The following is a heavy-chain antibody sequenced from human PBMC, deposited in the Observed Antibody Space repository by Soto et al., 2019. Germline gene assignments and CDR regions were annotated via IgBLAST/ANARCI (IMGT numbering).Heavy chain of an antibody. CDR2: IYSGGTT. J-gene: IGHJ4*02. Sequence: EVQLVETGGGLIQPGGSLRLSCAASGFTVSSNYMSWVRQAPGKGLEWVSVIYSGGTTYYADSVKGRFTISRDNSKNTLYLQMNSLRAEDTAVYYCASFLTGATGPFDYWVQGTLVTVSS. D-gene: IGHD1-26*01. CDR3: ASFLTGATGPFDY. CDR1: GFTVSSNY. V-gene: IGHV3-53*02.